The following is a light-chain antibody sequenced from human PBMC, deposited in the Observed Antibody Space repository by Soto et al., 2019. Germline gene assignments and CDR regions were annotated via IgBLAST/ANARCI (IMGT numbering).Light chain of an antibody. CDR3: QAWDMMTDNYV. V-gene: IGLV3-21*04. J-gene: IGLJ1*01. CDR1: NIGDKR. Sequence: SYELTQPPSVSVAPEKTATITCGGDNIGDKRVHWYRQKPGQAPVLLISYDSDRPSGRPERFSGDISGNTATLTLNRVEAWDDAHYYCQAWDMMTDNYVFGDGTKLTLL. CDR2: YDS.